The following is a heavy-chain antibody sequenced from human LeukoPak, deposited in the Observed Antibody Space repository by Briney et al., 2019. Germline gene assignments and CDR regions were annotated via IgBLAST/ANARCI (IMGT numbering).Heavy chain of an antibody. CDR2: TYYRSKWYN. D-gene: IGHD1-26*01. V-gene: IGHV6-1*01. CDR1: GDSVSSNSAA. Sequence: SQTLSLTCAISGDSVSSNSAAWNWIRQSPSRGLEWLGRTYYRSKWYNDYAVSVKSRITINPDTSKNQFSLQLNSVTPEDTAVYYCARDLGGSYSSENWFDPWGQGTLVTVSS. J-gene: IGHJ5*02. CDR3: ARDLGGSYSSENWFDP.